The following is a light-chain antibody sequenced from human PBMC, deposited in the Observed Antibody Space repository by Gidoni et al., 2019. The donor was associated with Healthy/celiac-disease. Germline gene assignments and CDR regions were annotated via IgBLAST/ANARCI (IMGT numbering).Light chain of an antibody. J-gene: IGKJ2*01. Sequence: DIQMTQSPSSLSASVGDRVTITCQASQDISNYLNWYQQKPGKAPKLLIYDASNLETGVPSRCSGSGSGTDFTFTISSLQPEDIATYYCQQYDNLPPMYTFXXXTKLEIK. V-gene: IGKV1-33*01. CDR2: DAS. CDR3: QQYDNLPPMYT. CDR1: QDISNY.